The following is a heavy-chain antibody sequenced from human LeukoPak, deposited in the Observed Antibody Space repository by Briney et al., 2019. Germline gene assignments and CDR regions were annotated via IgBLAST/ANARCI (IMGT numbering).Heavy chain of an antibody. CDR3: AKEDGAVAGTT. CDR1: GFTFSSYA. D-gene: IGHD6-19*01. J-gene: IGHJ5*02. CDR2: ISGSGDTT. Sequence: GGSLRLSCAASGFTFSSYAMTWVRQAPGKGLEWVSSISGSGDTTYYADSVKGRFTISRDNSKNTLYLQMNSLRVEDTAIYYCAKEDGAVAGTTWGQGTLVTVSS. V-gene: IGHV3-23*01.